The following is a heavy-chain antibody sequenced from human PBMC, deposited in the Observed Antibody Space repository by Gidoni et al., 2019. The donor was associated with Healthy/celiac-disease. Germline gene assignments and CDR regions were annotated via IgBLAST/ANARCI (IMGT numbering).Heavy chain of an antibody. J-gene: IGHJ3*02. Sequence: EVQLVKSGGGLVQPGGSLRLSCAASGFPFSSYAMSWVRQAPGKGLEWGSAISGSGGSTYYADSVKGRFTISRDNSKNTRYLQMNSLRAEDTAVYYCAKIYTIFRVYDAFDIWGQGTMVTVSS. V-gene: IGHV3-23*04. CDR1: GFPFSSYA. CDR3: AKIYTIFRVYDAFDI. CDR2: ISGSGGST. D-gene: IGHD3-9*01.